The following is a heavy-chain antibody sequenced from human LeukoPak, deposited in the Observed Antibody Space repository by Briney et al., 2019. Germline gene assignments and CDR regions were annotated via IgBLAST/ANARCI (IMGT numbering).Heavy chain of an antibody. CDR1: GFTFSNFA. D-gene: IGHD3-10*01. V-gene: IGHV3-23*01. CDR3: AKDPDYYGSESYLNY. J-gene: IGHJ4*02. Sequence: GGSLRLSCAVSGFTFSNFAMSWVRQAPGRGLEWISTISGSAGSTHYADSVKGRFTISRDNSKNTLYLQMTGLRAEDTAVYYCAKDPDYYGSESYLNYWGQGTLVTVSS. CDR2: ISGSAGST.